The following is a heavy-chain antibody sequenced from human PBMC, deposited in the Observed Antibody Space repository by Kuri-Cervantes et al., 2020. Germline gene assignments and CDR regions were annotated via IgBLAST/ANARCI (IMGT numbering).Heavy chain of an antibody. V-gene: IGHV1-3*01. Sequence: ASVKVSCKASGYTFTSYAIHWVRQAPGQRLEWMGWINAGNGNTKYSQKFQGRVTITRDTSASTAYMELSSLRSEDTAVYYCASSRGYYYDSSGLSYWGQGTLVTVSS. D-gene: IGHD3-22*01. J-gene: IGHJ4*02. CDR3: ASSRGYYYDSSGLSY. CDR1: GYTFTSYA. CDR2: INAGNGNT.